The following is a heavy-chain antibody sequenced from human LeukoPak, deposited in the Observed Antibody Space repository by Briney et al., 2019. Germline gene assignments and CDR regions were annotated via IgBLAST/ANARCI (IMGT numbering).Heavy chain of an antibody. CDR2: IVVGSGNT. V-gene: IGHV1-58*02. D-gene: IGHD3-9*01. CDR3: AAAHRLRYFDWLSGDAFDI. CDR1: GFTFTSSA. Sequence: SVKVSCKASGFTFTSSAMQWVRQARGQRLEWIGWIVVGSGNTNYAQKFQERVTITRDMSTSTAYMELSSLRSEDTAVYYCAAAHRLRYFDWLSGDAFDIWGQGTMVTVSS. J-gene: IGHJ3*02.